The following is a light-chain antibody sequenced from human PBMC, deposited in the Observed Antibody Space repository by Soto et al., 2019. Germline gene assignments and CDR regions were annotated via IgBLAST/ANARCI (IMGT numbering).Light chain of an antibody. Sequence: EIVLTQSPATLSLSPGERATLSCRASQSVSSYLAWYQQKPGQAPRLLIYDASNRATGIPARFSGSGSGTDFNLTISSLEPEDFAVYDCQQRSNWPGTFGQGTKLESK. CDR1: QSVSSY. CDR3: QQRSNWPGT. J-gene: IGKJ2*01. V-gene: IGKV3-11*01. CDR2: DAS.